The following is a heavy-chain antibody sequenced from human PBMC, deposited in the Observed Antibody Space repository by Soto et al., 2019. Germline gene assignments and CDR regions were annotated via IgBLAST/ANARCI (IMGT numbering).Heavy chain of an antibody. J-gene: IGHJ5*02. D-gene: IGHD3-10*01. V-gene: IGHV3-21*04. CDR1: GFTFSSYS. CDR2: ISSASGYI. Sequence: GGSLRLSCAASGFTFSSYSMNWVRQAPGKGLEWVSSISSASGYIFYADSVKGRFTISRDNAKNSLSLLLNSLRVEDTAIYYCAGQRSPEGWFDPWGQGTLVTVSS. CDR3: AGQRSPEGWFDP.